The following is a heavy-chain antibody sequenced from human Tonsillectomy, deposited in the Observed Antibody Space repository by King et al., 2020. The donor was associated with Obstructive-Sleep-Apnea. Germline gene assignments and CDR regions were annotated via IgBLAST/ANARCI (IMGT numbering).Heavy chain of an antibody. CDR1: GFTFSIYT. Sequence: VQLVESGGGLVKPGGSLRLSCAASGFTFSIYTITWVRQAPGKGLECVSSISSSSTYIYYADSVKGRFTISRDNARNTLYLQVNSLRAEDTAVYSCARVAGYCSVSTICAFDYWGQGTLVTVSS. J-gene: IGHJ4*02. V-gene: IGHV3-21*06. D-gene: IGHD2-15*01. CDR2: ISSSSTYI. CDR3: ARVAGYCSVSTICAFDY.